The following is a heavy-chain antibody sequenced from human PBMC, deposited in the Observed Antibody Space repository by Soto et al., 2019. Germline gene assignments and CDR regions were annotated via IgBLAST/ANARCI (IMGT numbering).Heavy chain of an antibody. CDR1: GYIFTGYY. V-gene: IGHV1-2*02. CDR2: INPNSGVT. CDR3: ARDQQQLDYLTY. Sequence: ASVKVSCKASGYIFTGYYMHWVRQTPGQGLECMGWINPNSGVTKYAQKFQGRVIMARDTSMNTAYMELSGLRSDDTAVYYCARDQQQLDYLTYWGQGTLVTVSS. D-gene: IGHD6-13*01. J-gene: IGHJ4*02.